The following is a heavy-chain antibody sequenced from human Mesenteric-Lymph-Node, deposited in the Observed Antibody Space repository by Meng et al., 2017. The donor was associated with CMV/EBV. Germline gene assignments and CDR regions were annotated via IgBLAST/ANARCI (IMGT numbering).Heavy chain of an antibody. CDR1: GFTFSSSY. J-gene: IGHJ4*02. CDR2: ISSDESST. CDR3: ASIGGCGGDCYYDY. V-gene: IGHV3-74*01. Sequence: LSLTCAASGFTFSSSYMHWVRQAPGKGLVWVSRISSDESSTSYADSVKGRFTISRDNAKNTLYLQMNSLRADDTAMYYCASIGGCGGDCYYDYWGRGTLVTVSS. D-gene: IGHD2-21*01.